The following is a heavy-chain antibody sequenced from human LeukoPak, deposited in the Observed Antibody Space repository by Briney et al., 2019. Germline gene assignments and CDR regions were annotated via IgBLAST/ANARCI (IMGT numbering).Heavy chain of an antibody. CDR3: ARTTEGYCRGRSCYSYYYYMDV. CDR2: IYYSGST. CDR1: GGSISTYY. J-gene: IGHJ6*03. V-gene: IGHV4-59*01. Sequence: PSETLSLTCTVSGGSISTYYWSWIRQPPGKGLEWIGYIYYSGSTNYNPSLKSRVTISVDTSKNQFSLKLRSVTAADTAVYYCARTTEGYCRGRSCYSYYYYMDVWGKGTTVTVSS. D-gene: IGHD2-15*01.